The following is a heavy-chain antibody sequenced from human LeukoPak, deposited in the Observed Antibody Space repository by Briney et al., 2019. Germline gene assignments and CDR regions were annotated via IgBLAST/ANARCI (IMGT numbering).Heavy chain of an antibody. CDR3: ARHIDSSGYYYDY. V-gene: IGHV4-34*01. D-gene: IGHD3-22*01. CDR2: IYHSGST. CDR1: GGSFSGYY. J-gene: IGHJ4*02. Sequence: KPSETLSLTCAVYGGSFSGYYWSWIRQPPGKGLEWIGYIYHSGSTYYNPSLKSRVTISVDRSKNQFSLKLSSVTAADTAVYYCARHIDSSGYYYDYWGQGTLVTVSS.